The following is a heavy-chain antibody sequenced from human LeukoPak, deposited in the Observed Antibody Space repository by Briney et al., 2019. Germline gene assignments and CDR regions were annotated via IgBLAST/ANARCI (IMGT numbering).Heavy chain of an antibody. J-gene: IGHJ4*02. CDR1: GGSFSGYF. CDR2: INDSGRT. D-gene: IGHD2-15*01. CDR3: ARGSHSLLKIFDY. V-gene: IGHV4-34*01. Sequence: SETLSLTCAVCGGSFSGYFWSWIRQPPGKGLEWIGEINDSGRTNYNPSLKSRVTISVDTSKNQFSLKLSSVTAADTAVYYCARGSHSLLKIFDYWGQGTLVTVSS.